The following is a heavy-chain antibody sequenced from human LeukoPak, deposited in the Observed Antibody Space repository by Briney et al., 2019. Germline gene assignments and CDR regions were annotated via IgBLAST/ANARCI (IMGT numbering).Heavy chain of an antibody. V-gene: IGHV1-2*02. D-gene: IGHD3-22*01. Sequence: GASVKVSCKASGYTFTGYYMHWVRQAPGQGLEWMGWINPNSGGTNYAQKFQGRVTMTRDTSISTAYMELSRLRSDDTAVYYCARVKFRGVVVSAFDIWGQGTMVTVSS. CDR1: GYTFTGYY. CDR3: ARVKFRGVVVSAFDI. J-gene: IGHJ3*02. CDR2: INPNSGGT.